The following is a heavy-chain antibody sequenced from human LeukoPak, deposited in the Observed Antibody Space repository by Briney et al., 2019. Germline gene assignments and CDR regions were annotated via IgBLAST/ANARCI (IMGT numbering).Heavy chain of an antibody. CDR2: IYYNGIS. V-gene: IGHV4-59*01. CDR1: GGSISGYY. Sequence: SETLSLTCTVSGGSISGYYWSWIRQPPGKGLEWIAYIYYNGISNYNPSLKSRVIISVDSSKNQFSLKLTSVTAADTAVYYCARAYSSGWNGEFDYWGQGTLVTVSS. D-gene: IGHD6-19*01. CDR3: ARAYSSGWNGEFDY. J-gene: IGHJ4*02.